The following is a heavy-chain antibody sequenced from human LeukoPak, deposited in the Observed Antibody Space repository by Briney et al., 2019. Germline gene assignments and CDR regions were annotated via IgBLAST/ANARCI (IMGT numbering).Heavy chain of an antibody. CDR1: GDSISSYY. Sequence: SETLSLTCTVSGDSISSYYWSWIRQPPGKGLEWIGYIYYSGSTNYNPSLKSRVTISVDRSKNQFSLKLSSVTAADTAVYYCASGSYDSSGYYLNYWGQGTLVTVSS. CDR2: IYYSGST. V-gene: IGHV4-59*12. J-gene: IGHJ4*02. CDR3: ASGSYDSSGYYLNY. D-gene: IGHD3-22*01.